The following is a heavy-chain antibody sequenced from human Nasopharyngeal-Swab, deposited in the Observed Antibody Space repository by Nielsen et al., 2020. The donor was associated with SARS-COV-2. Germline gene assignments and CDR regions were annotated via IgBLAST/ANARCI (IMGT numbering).Heavy chain of an antibody. Sequence: GGSLRLSCTASGFNLRSYVMTWVRQPPGKGLEWVSVTYSDGLTTYYGDSVKGRFTISRDNSKNTLYLQMNSLRAEDTAVYYCAKDRNTMIVVVITGQGAFDIWGQGTMVTVSS. D-gene: IGHD3-22*01. CDR1: GFNLRSYV. V-gene: IGHV3-23*03. CDR3: AKDRNTMIVVVITGQGAFDI. J-gene: IGHJ3*02. CDR2: TYSDGLTT.